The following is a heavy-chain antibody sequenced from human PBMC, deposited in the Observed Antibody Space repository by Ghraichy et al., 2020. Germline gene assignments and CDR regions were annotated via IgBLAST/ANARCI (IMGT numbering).Heavy chain of an antibody. CDR3: ARGCCVTDYDILTGYYFFDY. CDR2: ISSSSSYI. J-gene: IGHJ4*02. V-gene: IGHV3-21*01. D-gene: IGHD3-9*01. CDR1: GFTFSSYS. Sequence: GGSLRLSCAASGFTFSSYSMNWVRQAPGKGLEWVSSISSSSSYIYYADSVKGRFTISRDNAKNSLYLQMNSLRAEDTAVYYCARGCCVTDYDILTGYYFFDYWGQGTLVTVSS.